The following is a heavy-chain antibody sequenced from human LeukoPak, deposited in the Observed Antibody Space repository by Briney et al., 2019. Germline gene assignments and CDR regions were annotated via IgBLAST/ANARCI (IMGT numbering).Heavy chain of an antibody. Sequence: SETLSLTCTVSGGSISSSSYYWGWIRQPPGKGLEWIGSIYYSGSTYYNPSLKSRVTISVDTSKNQFSLKLSSVTAADTAVYYCARGDPPSGNYYGSGRGPDTDYWGQGTLVTVSS. CDR3: ARGDPPSGNYYGSGRGPDTDY. J-gene: IGHJ4*02. CDR1: GGSISSSSYY. D-gene: IGHD3-10*01. CDR2: IYYSGST. V-gene: IGHV4-39*07.